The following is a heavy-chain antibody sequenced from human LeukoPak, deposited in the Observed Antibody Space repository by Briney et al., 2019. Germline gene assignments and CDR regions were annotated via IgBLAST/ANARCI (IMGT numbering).Heavy chain of an antibody. CDR3: ARVEYSSSWYYFDY. CDR2: ISSSSYI. Sequence: GGSLRLSCAASGFTFSSYSMNWVRQAPGKGLEWVSSISSSSYIYYADSVKGRFTISRDNAKNSLYLQMNSLRAEDTAVYYCARVEYSSSWYYFDYWGQGTLVTVSS. V-gene: IGHV3-21*01. CDR1: GFTFSSYS. D-gene: IGHD6-13*01. J-gene: IGHJ4*02.